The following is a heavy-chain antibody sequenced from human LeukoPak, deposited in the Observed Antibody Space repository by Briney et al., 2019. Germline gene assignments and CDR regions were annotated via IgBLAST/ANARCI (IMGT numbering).Heavy chain of an antibody. V-gene: IGHV3-7*01. J-gene: IGHJ6*03. CDR1: GFTFSSYW. D-gene: IGHD3-22*01. Sequence: GGSLRLSCAASGFTFSSYWMSWVRQAPGKGLEWVANIKQDGSEKYYVDSVKGRFTISRDNAKNSLYLQMNSLRAEDTAVYYCARDSRSGYYNYYYYYMDVWGKGTTVTISS. CDR3: ARDSRSGYYNYYYYYMDV. CDR2: IKQDGSEK.